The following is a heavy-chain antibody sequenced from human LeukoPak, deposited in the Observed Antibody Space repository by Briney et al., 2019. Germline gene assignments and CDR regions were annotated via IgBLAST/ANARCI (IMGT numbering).Heavy chain of an antibody. D-gene: IGHD3/OR15-3a*01. CDR2: LYSGGSI. CDR1: GLIDSSNY. Sequence: GGSLTLSCAASGLIDSSNYMSWVRQAPGKGLEWVSALYSGGSIYYADSVRGRFTISRDNSKNTLYLQMNSLRAEDTAVYYCARDPSRGLYYFDHWGQGTLVTVSS. V-gene: IGHV3-53*01. CDR3: ARDPSRGLYYFDH. J-gene: IGHJ4*02.